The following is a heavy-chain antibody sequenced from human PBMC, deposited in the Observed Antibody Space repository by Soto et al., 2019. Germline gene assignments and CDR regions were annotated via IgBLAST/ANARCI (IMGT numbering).Heavy chain of an antibody. Sequence: EVQLVQSGAEVKKPGESLKISCKGSGYRFTSFWIGWVRQMPGKGLEWMGIIYPGDSDIRYNPSFQGQVTISVDKSISTAYLQWSSLKASDTAIYYCARQTGTMMRVNWFDSWGQGTQVTVSS. CDR1: GYRFTSFW. V-gene: IGHV5-51*01. D-gene: IGHD3-22*01. CDR3: ARQTGTMMRVNWFDS. CDR2: IYPGDSDI. J-gene: IGHJ5*01.